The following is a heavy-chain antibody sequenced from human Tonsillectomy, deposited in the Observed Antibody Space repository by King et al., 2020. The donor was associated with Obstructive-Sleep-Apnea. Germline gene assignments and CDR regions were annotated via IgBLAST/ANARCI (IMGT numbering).Heavy chain of an antibody. J-gene: IGHJ4*02. D-gene: IGHD4/OR15-4a*01. Sequence: QLQESGPGLVKPSGTLSLTCAVSGGVIRNSKWWSWVRQPPGKGLVWIGEIYHSGSTKYHPSLHSLVTISLHKSKNQFSLKLSSVTAADTALYYCARVFPGADCFDYWGQGTLVTVSS. CDR3: ARVFPGADCFDY. CDR1: GGVIRNSKW. V-gene: IGHV4-4*02. CDR2: IYHSGST.